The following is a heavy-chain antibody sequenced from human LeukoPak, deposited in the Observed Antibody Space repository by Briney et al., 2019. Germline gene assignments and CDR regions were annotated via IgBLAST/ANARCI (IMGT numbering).Heavy chain of an antibody. Sequence: ASVKVSCKASGYTFTGFYIHWVRQAPGQVLEWMGWINPNSGGTNYAQKFQGWVTMTRDTSISTTYMELSRLRSDDTAVYYCARDGAWRGYSYGDLLDYWGQGTLVTVSS. CDR1: GYTFTGFY. V-gene: IGHV1-2*04. J-gene: IGHJ4*02. CDR3: ARDGAWRGYSYGDLLDY. D-gene: IGHD5-18*01. CDR2: INPNSGGT.